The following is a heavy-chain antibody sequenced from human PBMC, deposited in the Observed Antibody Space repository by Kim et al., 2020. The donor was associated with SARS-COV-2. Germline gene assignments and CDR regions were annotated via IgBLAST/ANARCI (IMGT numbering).Heavy chain of an antibody. V-gene: IGHV4-31*02. Sequence: GSTYYNPSLKSRVTISVDTSKNQFSLKLSSVTAADTAVYYCARGENWFDPWGQGTLVTVSS. CDR3: ARGENWFDP. D-gene: IGHD1-26*01. J-gene: IGHJ5*02. CDR2: GST.